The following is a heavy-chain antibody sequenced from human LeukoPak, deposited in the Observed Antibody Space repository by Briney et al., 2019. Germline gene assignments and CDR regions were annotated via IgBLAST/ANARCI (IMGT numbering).Heavy chain of an antibody. CDR1: GYTFTNYA. CDR3: ARSIVAAGTVPRFDY. V-gene: IGHV1-3*01. Sequence: ASVKVSCKASGYTFTNYAMHWVRQAPGQRLEWMGWINAGNGNTKYSQKFEGRVTITRDTSASTAYMELSSLRSEDTAVYYCARSIVAAGTVPRFDYWGQGTLVTVSS. J-gene: IGHJ4*02. CDR2: INAGNGNT. D-gene: IGHD6-13*01.